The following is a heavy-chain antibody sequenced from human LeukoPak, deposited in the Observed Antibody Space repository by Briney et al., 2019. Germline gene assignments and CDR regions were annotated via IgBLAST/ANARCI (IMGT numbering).Heavy chain of an antibody. D-gene: IGHD6-13*01. CDR3: AKALAAAGNPYYFDY. CDR1: GFTFDEYA. J-gene: IGHJ4*02. Sequence: GGSLRLSCAASGFTFDEYAMHWVRQAPGKGLEWVSGISWNSGSIGYADSVKGRFTISRDNAKNSLYLQMNSLRAEDTALYYCAKALAAAGNPYYFDYWGQGTLVTVSS. V-gene: IGHV3-9*01. CDR2: ISWNSGSI.